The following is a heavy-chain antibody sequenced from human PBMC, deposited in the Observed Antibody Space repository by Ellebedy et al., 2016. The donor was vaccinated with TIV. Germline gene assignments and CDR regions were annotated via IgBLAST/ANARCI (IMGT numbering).Heavy chain of an antibody. J-gene: IGHJ4*02. V-gene: IGHV4-39*07. D-gene: IGHD5-18*01. CDR1: GGSISSYY. Sequence: SETLSLXXTVSGGSISSYYWGWIRQPPGKGLEWIGSIYYSGSTYYNPSLKSRVTISVDTSKNQFSLKLSSVTAADTAVYYCARDPIYVSWDTAMASSFDYWGQGTLVTVSS. CDR2: IYYSGST. CDR3: ARDPIYVSWDTAMASSFDY.